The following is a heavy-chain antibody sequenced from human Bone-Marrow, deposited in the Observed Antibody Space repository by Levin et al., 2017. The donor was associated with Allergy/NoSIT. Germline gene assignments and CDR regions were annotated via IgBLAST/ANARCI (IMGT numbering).Heavy chain of an antibody. V-gene: IGHV1-18*01. Sequence: ASVKVSCKASGYTFISYDITWVRQAPGQGLEWMGWISDYNGNTNYAQKFEGRVTMTTDTSTSTAYLELRSLTSDDTAVYYCARRVVVPAPDGVGYYYSGMDVWGQGTQVTVSS. CDR3: ARRVVVPAPDGVGYYYSGMDV. D-gene: IGHD2-2*01. J-gene: IGHJ6*02. CDR1: GYTFISYD. CDR2: ISDYNGNT.